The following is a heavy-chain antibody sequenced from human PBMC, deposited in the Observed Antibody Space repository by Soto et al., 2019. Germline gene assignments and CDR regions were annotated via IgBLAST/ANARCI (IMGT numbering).Heavy chain of an antibody. V-gene: IGHV4-59*11. CDR3: VRALPDGHFAMDV. Sequence: QVQLQESGPGLVKSSETLSLTCTVSGGSISGHYWNWIRQPPGRGLEWIVYIHDSGSTSHNPALNSRVTISIDTPKNQFSRKLSSVTAADTAVYYSVRALPDGHFAMDVWGQGATVTVSS. CDR1: GGSISGHY. J-gene: IGHJ6*02. CDR2: IHDSGST.